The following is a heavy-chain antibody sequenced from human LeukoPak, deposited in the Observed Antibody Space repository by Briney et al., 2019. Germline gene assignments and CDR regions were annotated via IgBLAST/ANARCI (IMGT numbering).Heavy chain of an antibody. V-gene: IGHV3-23*01. CDR2: ISGSGAST. CDR1: GFIFDDYG. Sequence: GGSLRLSCAASGFIFDDYGMTWVRQAPGKGLEWVSTISGSGASTYYADSVKGRFTISRDNSKNTLYLQMNSLRAEDTAVYFCAKGGRFQLLFLDYWGQGILVTVSS. J-gene: IGHJ4*02. D-gene: IGHD2-2*01. CDR3: AKGGRFQLLFLDY.